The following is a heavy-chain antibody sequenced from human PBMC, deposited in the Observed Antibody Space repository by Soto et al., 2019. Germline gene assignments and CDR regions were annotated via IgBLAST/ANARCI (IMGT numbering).Heavy chain of an antibody. V-gene: IGHV1-18*01. Sequence: QVQLVQSGAEVRQPGASVKVSCKASGYSFTTYGMSWVRQAPGQGLEYMGWINGYGHGAKYVQRFQGRFSMTTDTSTHTVYMDVRSLTSDDTAVYYCVRDLNGDFYYWGQGTVVIVSP. CDR3: VRDLNGDFYY. D-gene: IGHD3-10*01. CDR1: GYSFTTYG. J-gene: IGHJ4*02. CDR2: INGYGHGA.